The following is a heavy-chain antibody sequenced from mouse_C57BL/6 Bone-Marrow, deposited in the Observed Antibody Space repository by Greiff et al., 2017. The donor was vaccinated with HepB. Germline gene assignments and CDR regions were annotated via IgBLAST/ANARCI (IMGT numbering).Heavy chain of an antibody. CDR2: IYPGDGDT. CDR3: ARRDYGDYYAMDY. V-gene: IGHV1-82*01. Sequence: QVQLQQSGPELVKPGASVKISCKASGYAFSSSWMNWVKQRPGKGLEWIGRIYPGDGDTNYNGKFKGKATLTADKSSSTAYMQLSSLTSEDSAVYFCARRDYGDYYAMDYWGQGTSVTVS. J-gene: IGHJ4*01. D-gene: IGHD2-4*01. CDR1: GYAFSSSW.